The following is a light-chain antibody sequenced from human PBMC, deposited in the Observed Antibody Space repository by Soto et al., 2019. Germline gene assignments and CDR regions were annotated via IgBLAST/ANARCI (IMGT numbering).Light chain of an antibody. CDR1: SSNIGTTSH. Sequence: QSVLTQPPSVSGAPGQRVTISRTGSSSNIGTTSHVHWYQQLPGAAPKLLIYGNTNRPSGVPERFSASKSGTSASLAITGLQAEDEADYYCQFYDSILSGWVFGGGTKLTVL. CDR2: GNT. V-gene: IGLV1-40*01. CDR3: QFYDSILSGWV. J-gene: IGLJ3*02.